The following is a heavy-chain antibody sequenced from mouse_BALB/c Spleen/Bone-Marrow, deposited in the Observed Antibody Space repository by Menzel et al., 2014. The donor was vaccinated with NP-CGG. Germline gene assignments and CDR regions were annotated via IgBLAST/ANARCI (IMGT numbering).Heavy chain of an antibody. Sequence: VQLQQSGPELVKPGASVKMSCKASGYTFTSYVMHWVKQKPGQGLEWIGYFSPYNDGTKYNEKFKGKATLTSDKSSSTAYMELSSLTSEDSAVYYCARNYDSSDWYFDVCGAGATVTVSS. CDR3: ARNYDSSDWYFDV. CDR1: GYTFTSYV. V-gene: IGHV1-14*01. D-gene: IGHD1-1*01. CDR2: FSPYNDGT. J-gene: IGHJ1*01.